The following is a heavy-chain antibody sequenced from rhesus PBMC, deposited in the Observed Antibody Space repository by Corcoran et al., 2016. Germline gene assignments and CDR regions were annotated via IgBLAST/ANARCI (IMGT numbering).Heavy chain of an antibody. Sequence: QLQLQESGPGLVKPSETLSLTCAVSGGSISSNYWSWLRQSPGKALEWIGRVTGSGSTDYSPSFESRVTISADTSKNQFSLKLNSVTAADTAVYYCARYGTVFVGDFDSWGQGVLVTVSS. CDR2: VTGSGST. J-gene: IGHJ4*01. V-gene: IGHV4-173*01. CDR3: ARYGTVFVGDFDS. D-gene: IGHD4-29*01. CDR1: GGSISSNY.